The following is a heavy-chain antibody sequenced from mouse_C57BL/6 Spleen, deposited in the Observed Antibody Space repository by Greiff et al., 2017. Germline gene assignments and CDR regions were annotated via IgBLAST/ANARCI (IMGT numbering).Heavy chain of an antibody. CDR1: GFTFSDYG. Sequence: EVKVVESGGGLVKPGGSLKLSCAASGFTFSDYGMHWVRQAPEKGLEWVAYISSGSSTIYYADTVKGRFTISRDNAKNTLFLQMTSLRSEDTAMYYCERKDYDVSCAYWGQGTLVTVSA. V-gene: IGHV5-17*01. J-gene: IGHJ3*01. CDR2: ISSGSSTI. CDR3: ERKDYDVSCAY. D-gene: IGHD2-4*01.